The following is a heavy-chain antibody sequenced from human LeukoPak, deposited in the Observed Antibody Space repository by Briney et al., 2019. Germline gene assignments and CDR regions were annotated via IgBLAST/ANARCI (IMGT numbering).Heavy chain of an antibody. CDR2: IHTSGSI. Sequence: SETLSLTCTVSGGSISSYYWIWVRQPAGKGLEWIGRIHTSGSISYNPSLKSRVTMSLDTSKNQFSLKLTSVTAADTAVFYCAGTQHGELDYWGQGALVTVSS. V-gene: IGHV4-4*07. D-gene: IGHD7-27*01. J-gene: IGHJ4*02. CDR1: GGSISSYY. CDR3: AGTQHGELDY.